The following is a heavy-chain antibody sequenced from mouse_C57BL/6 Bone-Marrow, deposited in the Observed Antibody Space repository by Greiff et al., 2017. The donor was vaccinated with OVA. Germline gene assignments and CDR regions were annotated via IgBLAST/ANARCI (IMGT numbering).Heavy chain of an antibody. CDR1: GYTFTSYW. J-gene: IGHJ4*01. Sequence: QVQLQQPGAELVMPGASVKLSCKASGYTFTSYWMHWVKQRPGQGLEWIGEIDPSDSYTNYNQKFKGKSTLPVDKSSSTAYMQLSSLTSEDSAVYYCARSDDYDGGYAMDYWGQGTSVTVSS. D-gene: IGHD2-4*01. CDR3: ARSDDYDGGYAMDY. CDR2: IDPSDSYT. V-gene: IGHV1-69*01.